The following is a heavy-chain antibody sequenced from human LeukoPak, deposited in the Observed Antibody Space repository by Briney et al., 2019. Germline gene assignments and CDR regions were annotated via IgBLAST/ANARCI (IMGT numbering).Heavy chain of an antibody. Sequence: SETLSLTCTVSGGSLSSGDYYWSWIRQPPGTGLEWIGYIYYSGSTYYNPSLKSRVTISVDTSKNQFSLKLSSVTAADTAVYYCARASINRYDFWSGPVSCFDYWGQGTLVTVSS. J-gene: IGHJ4*02. D-gene: IGHD3-3*01. V-gene: IGHV4-30-4*08. CDR2: IYYSGST. CDR3: ARASINRYDFWSGPVSCFDY. CDR1: GGSLSSGDYY.